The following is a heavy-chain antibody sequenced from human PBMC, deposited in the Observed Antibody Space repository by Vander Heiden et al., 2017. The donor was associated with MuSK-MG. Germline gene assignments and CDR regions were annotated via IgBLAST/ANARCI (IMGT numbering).Heavy chain of an antibody. D-gene: IGHD3-3*01. Sequence: QVQLQESGPGLVTPSETLSRTCAVSGYSISSGYYWGWIRQPPGKGLEWIGSIYHSGSTYYNPSLKSRVTISVDTAKNQFSLKLSSVTAADTAGYYCARGFETIPRLLPFLEGSTKDMKWFDPWRQGTMVTVCS. CDR3: ARGFETIPRLLPFLEGSTKDMKWFDP. CDR2: IYHSGST. V-gene: IGHV4-38-2*01. J-gene: IGHJ5*02. CDR1: GYSISSGYY.